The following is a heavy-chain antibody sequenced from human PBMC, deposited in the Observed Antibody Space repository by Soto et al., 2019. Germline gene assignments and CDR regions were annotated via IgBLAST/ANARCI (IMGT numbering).Heavy chain of an antibody. Sequence: GGSLRLSCAASGFTFSSYSMNWVRQAPGKGLEWVSSISSSSSYIYYADSVKGRFTISRDNAKNSLYLQMNSLRAEDTAVYYCARNRRYSGYADFDYWGQGTLVTVSS. V-gene: IGHV3-21*01. D-gene: IGHD5-12*01. CDR2: ISSSSSYI. CDR1: GFTFSSYS. CDR3: ARNRRYSGYADFDY. J-gene: IGHJ4*02.